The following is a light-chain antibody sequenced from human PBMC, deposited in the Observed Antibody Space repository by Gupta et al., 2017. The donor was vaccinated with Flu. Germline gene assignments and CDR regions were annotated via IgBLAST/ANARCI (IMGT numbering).Light chain of an antibody. CDR1: QGISNY. V-gene: IGKV1-27*01. CDR2: GAS. CDR3: QKDENDPLT. Sequence: PSSRSAAVGDRVTITCRASQGISNYLGWYKRRTGKGPKLLIYGASSLQPGVPSRFSGSGSGTXFTLTIXSLQPEDGATYCCQKDENDPLTFGXGTKVEIK. J-gene: IGKJ1*01.